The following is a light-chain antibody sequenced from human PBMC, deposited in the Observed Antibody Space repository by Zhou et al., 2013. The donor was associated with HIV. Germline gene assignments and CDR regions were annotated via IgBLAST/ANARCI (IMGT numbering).Light chain of an antibody. V-gene: IGKV1-5*03. Sequence: DIQMTQSPSTLSASVGDRVTITCRASQSISSWLAWYQQKPGGAPKLLVYQASTLESRVPSRFSGRGSGAEFHLSIVSLQPDDFATYYCQYYGDSSRTFGRGTRVELK. J-gene: IGKJ4*02. CDR1: QSISSW. CDR2: QAS. CDR3: QYYGDSSRT.